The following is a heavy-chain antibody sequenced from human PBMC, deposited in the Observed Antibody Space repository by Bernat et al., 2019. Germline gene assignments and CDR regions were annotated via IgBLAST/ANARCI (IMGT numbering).Heavy chain of an antibody. CDR1: GASINSYW. CDR3: ARNGAYCIEV. V-gene: IGHV4-4*02. D-gene: IGHD2-21*01. CDR2: IEHGGAT. J-gene: IGHJ6*02. Sequence: QVQLRESGPGLVKPSETLSLTCDVSGASINSYWWSWVRQPPGKGLEWIGEIEHGGATNYNPSLKSRVTISVDKSKSQCSLKLSSVTDADTALYYCARNGAYCIEVWGQGTTVTVS.